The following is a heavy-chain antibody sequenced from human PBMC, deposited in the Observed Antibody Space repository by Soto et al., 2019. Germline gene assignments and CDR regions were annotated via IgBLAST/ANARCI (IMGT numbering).Heavy chain of an antibody. J-gene: IGHJ6*02. CDR1: GGSISSGGYY. D-gene: IGHD3-10*01. V-gene: IGHV4-31*03. CDR3: ARMVRGVIGMDV. CDR2: IYYSGSP. Sequence: QVQLQESGPGLVKPSQTLSLTCTVSGGSISSGGYYWSWIRQHPGKGLEWIGYIYYSGSPYYNPSRKSRVPISVDTSKNQFSLKLSSVTAADTAVYYCARMVRGVIGMDVWGQGTTVTVSS.